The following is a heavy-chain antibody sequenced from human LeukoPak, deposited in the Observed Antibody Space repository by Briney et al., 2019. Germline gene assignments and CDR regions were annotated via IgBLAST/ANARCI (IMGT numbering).Heavy chain of an antibody. V-gene: IGHV3-7*01. CDR2: IKQDGSEK. Sequence: GGSLRLSCAASGFTLSSYWMSWVRQAPGKGLGWVANIKQDGSEKYYADSVKGRFTISRDNAKNSLYLQMSSLRAEDTAVYYCATGGAPGFYFDYWGQGTLVTVSS. J-gene: IGHJ4*02. CDR3: ATGGAPGFYFDY. CDR1: GFTLSSYW. D-gene: IGHD3-10*01.